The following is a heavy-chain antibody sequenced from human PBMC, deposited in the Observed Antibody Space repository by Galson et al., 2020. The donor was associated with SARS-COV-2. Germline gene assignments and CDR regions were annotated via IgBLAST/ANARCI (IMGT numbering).Heavy chain of an antibody. V-gene: IGHV4-59*01. CDR3: ARDSGRKLDF. CDR1: GGSFSGNN. D-gene: IGHD2-15*01. Sequence: SETLSLTCTVSGGSFSGNNWNWIRQPPGKGLEWIGYIYSGGSTKYNPSLKSRVTMSVDTSKNQFSLNLNSVTAADTAVYYCARDSGRKLDFWGQGILVTVSS. J-gene: IGHJ4*02. CDR2: IYSGGST.